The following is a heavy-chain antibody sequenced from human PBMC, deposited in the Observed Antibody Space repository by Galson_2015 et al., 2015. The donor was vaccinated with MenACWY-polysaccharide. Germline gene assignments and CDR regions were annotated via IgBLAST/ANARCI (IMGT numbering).Heavy chain of an antibody. J-gene: IGHJ4*02. V-gene: IGHV3-74*01. Sequence: SLRLSCAASGFSFSNYWMHWVRHAPGKGLVWVSRINPDGSNTNYADSVKGRFTISRDNAKNTLFLRMNSLRAEETALYYCVRQYTSGWYLRYDYWGQGTLVTVSS. CDR1: GFSFSNYW. D-gene: IGHD6-19*01. CDR2: INPDGSNT. CDR3: VRQYTSGWYLRYDY.